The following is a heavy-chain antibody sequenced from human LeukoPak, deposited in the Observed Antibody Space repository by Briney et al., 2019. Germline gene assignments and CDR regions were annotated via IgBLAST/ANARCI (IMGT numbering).Heavy chain of an antibody. Sequence: PGGSLRLSCAASGFTFSTYAMNWVRQAPGKGLEWVSSIRSSGVDTYYADSVEGRFTISRDNSKNTLYLQMNSLRVEDTAIYYCASGVNYDYVWGSYRPLDYWGQGTLVTVSS. D-gene: IGHD3-16*02. J-gene: IGHJ4*02. CDR3: ASGVNYDYVWGSYRPLDY. CDR1: GFTFSTYA. V-gene: IGHV3-23*01. CDR2: IRSSGVDT.